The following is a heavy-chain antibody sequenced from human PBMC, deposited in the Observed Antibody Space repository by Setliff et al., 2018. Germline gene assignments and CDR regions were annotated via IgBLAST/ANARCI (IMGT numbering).Heavy chain of an antibody. CDR3: ARDGVGQQLFVPYYYYGMDV. Sequence: LRLSCAASGFTFSSYAMSWVRQAPGKGLEWVSAISGSGGSTYYADSVKGRFTISRDNSKNTLYLQMNSLRAEDTAVYYCARDGVGQQLFVPYYYYGMDVWGQGTTVTVSS. J-gene: IGHJ6*02. CDR1: GFTFSSYA. CDR2: ISGSGGST. V-gene: IGHV3-23*01. D-gene: IGHD6-13*01.